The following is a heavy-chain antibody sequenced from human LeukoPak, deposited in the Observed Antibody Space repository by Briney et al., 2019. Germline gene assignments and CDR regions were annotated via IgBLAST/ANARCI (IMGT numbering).Heavy chain of an antibody. CDR3: ARSITMVRGATRAVWFDP. CDR1: GGSISSYY. Sequence: PSETLSRTCTVSGGSISSYYWSWIRQPPGKGLEWIGYIYYSGSTNYNPSLKSRVTISVDTSKNQFSLKLSSVTAADTAVYYCARSITMVRGATRAVWFDPWGQGTLVTVSS. J-gene: IGHJ5*02. V-gene: IGHV4-59*01. D-gene: IGHD3-10*01. CDR2: IYYSGST.